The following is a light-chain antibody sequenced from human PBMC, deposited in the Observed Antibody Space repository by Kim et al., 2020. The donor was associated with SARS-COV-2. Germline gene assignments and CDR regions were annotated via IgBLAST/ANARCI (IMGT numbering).Light chain of an antibody. J-gene: IGLJ3*02. Sequence: GQSVTISCTGTTRNVGGYSYVSWYQHHPGKAPKLMIYDVGKRPSGVPDRFSGSKSGNTASLTVSGLQAEDEADYYCSSYASNIAWVFGGVTQLTVL. CDR2: DVG. CDR3: SSYASNIAWV. CDR1: TRNVGGYSY. V-gene: IGLV2-8*01.